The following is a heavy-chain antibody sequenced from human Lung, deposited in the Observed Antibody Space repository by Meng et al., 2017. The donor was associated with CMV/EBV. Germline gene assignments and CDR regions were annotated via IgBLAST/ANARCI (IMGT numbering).Heavy chain of an antibody. Sequence: SCAASGFTFDDYAMHWVRQAPGKGLEWVSGISWNSGSIGYADSVKGRFTISRDNAKNSLYLQMNSLRAEDTALYYCAKEGRASSGYYRGWDYWGQGTXVTVSS. CDR1: GFTFDDYA. J-gene: IGHJ4*02. CDR2: ISWNSGSI. D-gene: IGHD3-22*01. V-gene: IGHV3-9*01. CDR3: AKEGRASSGYYRGWDY.